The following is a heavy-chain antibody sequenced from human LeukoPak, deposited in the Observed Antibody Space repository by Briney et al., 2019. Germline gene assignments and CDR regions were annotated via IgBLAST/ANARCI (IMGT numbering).Heavy chain of an antibody. CDR2: ISWNSGSI. D-gene: IGHD2-15*01. CDR1: GFTFDDYA. CDR3: AKARSGGSWTFDI. V-gene: IGHV3-9*01. J-gene: IGHJ3*02. Sequence: PGGSLRLSCAASGFTFDDYAMHWVRQAPGKGLEWVSGISWNSGSIGYADSVKGRFTISRDNAKNSLYLQMNSLVTEDTAVYYCAKARSGGSWTFDIWGQGTMVIVSS.